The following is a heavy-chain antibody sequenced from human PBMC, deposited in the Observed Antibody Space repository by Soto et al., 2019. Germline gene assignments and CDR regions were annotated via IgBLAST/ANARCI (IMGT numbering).Heavy chain of an antibody. Sequence: EVQLVESGGGLVQPGGSLRLSCAASGFTFSSYSMNWVRQAPGKGLEWVSYISSSSSTIYYADSVKGRFTISRDNAKNSLYLQMNCLRAEHTAVYYCARDCQRWGATVTTFDTWGQGTLVTVSS. CDR2: ISSSSSTI. V-gene: IGHV3-48*01. J-gene: IGHJ5*02. CDR3: ARDCQRWGATVTTFDT. CDR1: GFTFSSYS. D-gene: IGHD4-17*01.